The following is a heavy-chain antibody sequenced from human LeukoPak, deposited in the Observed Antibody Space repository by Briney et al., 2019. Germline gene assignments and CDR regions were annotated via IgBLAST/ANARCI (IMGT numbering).Heavy chain of an antibody. Sequence: SETLSLTCTVSGGSIGSSSYYWGWIRQPPEKGLEWIGSIYYSGSTYYSQSLKSRVTISVDTSKNQFSLKLNSVTAAVTAVYYCARTSGSHGGFDPWGQGTLVTVSS. CDR2: IYYSGST. CDR1: GGSIGSSSYY. V-gene: IGHV4-39*01. CDR3: ARTSGSHGGFDP. D-gene: IGHD1-26*01. J-gene: IGHJ5*02.